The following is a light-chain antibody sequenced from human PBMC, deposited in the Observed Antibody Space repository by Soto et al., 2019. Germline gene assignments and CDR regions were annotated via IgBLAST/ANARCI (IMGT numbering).Light chain of an antibody. J-gene: IGKJ5*01. Sequence: EVVLTQSPATLSLSPGERATLSRRASQNVRTFLDWYQQKPGQAPRLLIYGASTRATGIPARFSGSGSGTEFTLTISSLQPEDFATYFCQQLNSYPLTFGQGTRLEIK. CDR3: QQLNSYPLT. CDR1: QNVRTF. V-gene: IGKV3-11*01. CDR2: GAS.